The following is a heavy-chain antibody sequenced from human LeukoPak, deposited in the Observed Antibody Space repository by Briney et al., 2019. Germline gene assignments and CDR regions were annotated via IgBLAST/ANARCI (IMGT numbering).Heavy chain of an antibody. CDR2: IYYSGST. CDR1: GGSISSYY. Sequence: SETLSLTCTVSGGSISSYYWSWIRQPPGKGLEWIGYIYYSGSTNYNPSLKSRVTISVDTSKNQFSLKLSSVTAADTAVYYCASERRSGTNPSYFDYWGQGTLVTVSS. V-gene: IGHV4-59*01. D-gene: IGHD3-3*01. CDR3: ASERRSGTNPSYFDY. J-gene: IGHJ4*02.